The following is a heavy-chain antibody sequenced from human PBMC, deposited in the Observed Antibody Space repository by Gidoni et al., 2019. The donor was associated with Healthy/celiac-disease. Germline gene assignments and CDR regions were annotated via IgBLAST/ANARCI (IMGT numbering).Heavy chain of an antibody. V-gene: IGHV3-23*01. CDR2: ISGSGGST. J-gene: IGHJ4*02. CDR3: VKPYVVGATKYYFDY. Sequence: VRQAPGKGLEWVSAISGSGGSTYYADSVKGRFTISRDNSKNTLYLQMNSLRAEDTAVYYCVKPYVVGATKYYFDYWGQGTLVTVSS. D-gene: IGHD1-26*01.